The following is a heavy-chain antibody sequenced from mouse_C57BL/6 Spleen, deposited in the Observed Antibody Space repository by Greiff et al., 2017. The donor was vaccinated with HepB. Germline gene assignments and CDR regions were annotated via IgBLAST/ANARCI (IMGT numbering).Heavy chain of an antibody. CDR1: GYTFTDYY. D-gene: IGHD1-1*01. Sequence: EVQLQQSGPELVKPGASVKISCKASGYTFTDYYMNWVKQSHGKSLEWIGDINPNNGGTSYNQKFKGKATLTVDKSSSTAYMELRSLTSEDSAVYYCARYYYGSSYVATTVVNYWGQGTTLTVSS. J-gene: IGHJ2*01. CDR3: ARYYYGSSYVATTVVNY. CDR2: INPNNGGT. V-gene: IGHV1-26*01.